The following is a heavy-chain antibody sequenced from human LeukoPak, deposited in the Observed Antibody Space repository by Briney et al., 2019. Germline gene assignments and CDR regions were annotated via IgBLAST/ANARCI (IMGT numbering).Heavy chain of an antibody. D-gene: IGHD3-10*01. CDR2: MNPNSGNT. Sequence: GASVKVSCKASGYTFTSYDINWVRQATGQGLEWMGWMNPNSGNTGYAQKFQARVTMTRNTSISTAYMELSSLRSEDTAVYYCARGARVRGTVGSFGYWGQGTLVTVSS. J-gene: IGHJ4*02. V-gene: IGHV1-8*01. CDR1: GYTFTSYD. CDR3: ARGARVRGTVGSFGY.